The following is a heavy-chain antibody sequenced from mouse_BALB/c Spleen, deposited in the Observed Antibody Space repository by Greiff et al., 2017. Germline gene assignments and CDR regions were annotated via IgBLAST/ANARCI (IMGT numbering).Heavy chain of an antibody. CDR3: ARRGGNSYYYAMDY. CDR1: GYTFTSYT. V-gene: IGHV1-4*01. D-gene: IGHD1-3*01. CDR2: INPSSGYT. Sequence: QVQLQQSGAELARPGASVKMSCKASGYTFTSYTMHWVKQRPGQGLEWIGYINPSSGYTNYNQKFKDKATLTADKSSSTAYMQLSSLTSEDSAVYYCARRGGNSYYYAMDYWGQGTSVTVSS. J-gene: IGHJ4*01.